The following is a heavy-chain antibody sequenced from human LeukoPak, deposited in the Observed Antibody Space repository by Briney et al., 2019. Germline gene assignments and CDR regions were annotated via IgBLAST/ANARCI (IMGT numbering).Heavy chain of an antibody. CDR1: GGSISSSNW. V-gene: IGHV4-4*02. Sequence: SETLSLTCAVSGGSISSSNWWSWVRQPPGKGLEWIGEIHHSGSTNYNPSLKSRVTISVDKSKNQFSLKVNSVTAADTAVYYCVVKPVVAGAPLGGCGELRWREGTQLGVSS. D-gene: IGHD3-10*01. CDR2: IHHSGST. CDR3: VVKPVVAGAPLGGCGELR. J-gene: IGHJ4*02.